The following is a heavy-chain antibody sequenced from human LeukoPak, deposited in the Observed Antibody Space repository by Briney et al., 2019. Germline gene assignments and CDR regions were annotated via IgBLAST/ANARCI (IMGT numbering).Heavy chain of an antibody. J-gene: IGHJ4*02. CDR1: GYSINNGFY. V-gene: IGHV4-38-2*02. CDR3: ARVLPITPYFDY. Sequence: SETLSLTCTVSGYSINNGFYWGWIRQPPGKGLEWIGSIYHSERTHYNPSLKSRVTISVDTSKNQFSMKLSSVTAADTAVYYCARVLPITPYFDYWGQGTLVTVSS. CDR2: IYHSERT. D-gene: IGHD1-20*01.